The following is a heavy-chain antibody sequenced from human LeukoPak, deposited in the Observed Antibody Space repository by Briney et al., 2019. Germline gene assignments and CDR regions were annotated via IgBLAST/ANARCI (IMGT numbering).Heavy chain of an antibody. V-gene: IGHV3-21*01. CDR3: AREIYCTSTTCNWFDP. D-gene: IGHD2-2*01. Sequence: GGSLRLSCAASGFTFSSYSMSWVRQAPGKGLEWVSSISSGSTYIYYADSVKGRFTISRDHAKNSLYLHMNSLRAEDTAVYYCAREIYCTSTTCNWFDPWGQGTLVTVSS. J-gene: IGHJ5*02. CDR2: ISSGSTYI. CDR1: GFTFSSYS.